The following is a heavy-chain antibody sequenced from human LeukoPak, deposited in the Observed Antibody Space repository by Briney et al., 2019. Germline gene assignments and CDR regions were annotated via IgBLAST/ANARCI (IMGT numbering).Heavy chain of an antibody. D-gene: IGHD1/OR15-1a*01. J-gene: IGHJ5*02. CDR2: INGDGSDT. V-gene: IGHV3-74*01. Sequence: GGSLRLSCAASGFTFSGYWVHWARQSPGKGLVWVSCINGDGSDTRYADSVKGRFTISRDNAKNTLYLQMNSLRVEDTAVYYCARDPRNKGFDPWGQGTLVTVSS. CDR1: GFTFSGYW. CDR3: ARDPRNKGFDP.